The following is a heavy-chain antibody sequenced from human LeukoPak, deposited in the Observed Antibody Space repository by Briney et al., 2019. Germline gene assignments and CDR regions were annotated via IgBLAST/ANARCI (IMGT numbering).Heavy chain of an antibody. CDR1: GYTFNGYY. CDR3: AREDYYGSGSYHFWDY. J-gene: IGHJ4*02. D-gene: IGHD3-10*01. Sequence: ASVKVSCKASGYTFNGYYMHWVRQAPGQGLEWMGWINPNSGGTNYAQKFQGRVTMTRDTSISTAYMELSRLRSDDTAVYCCAREDYYGSGSYHFWDYWGQGTLVTVSS. V-gene: IGHV1-2*02. CDR2: INPNSGGT.